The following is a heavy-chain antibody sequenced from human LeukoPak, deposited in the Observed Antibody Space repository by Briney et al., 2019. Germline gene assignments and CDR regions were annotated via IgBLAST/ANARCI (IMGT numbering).Heavy chain of an antibody. Sequence: SETLSRTCTGSGGSISSHYWSWIRQPPRKGLEWIGYIYYSGSTNYNPSLKSRVTISVDTSKNQFSLKLSSVPAADTAVYYCARASRPLPGYNWGQGTLVTVSS. CDR3: ARASRPLPGYN. CDR1: GGSISSHY. CDR2: IYYSGST. D-gene: IGHD6-13*01. V-gene: IGHV4-59*11. J-gene: IGHJ4*02.